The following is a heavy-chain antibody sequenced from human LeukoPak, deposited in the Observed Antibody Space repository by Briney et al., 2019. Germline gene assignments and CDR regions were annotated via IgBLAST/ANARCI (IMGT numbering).Heavy chain of an antibody. Sequence: ASVKVSCKASGGTFSSYAISWVRQAPGQGLEWMGGIIPIFGTANYARKFQGRVTITADKSTSTAYMELSSLISKDTAVYYCARDALYYYDSSGYSGAYYFDYWGQGTLVTVSS. J-gene: IGHJ4*02. CDR1: GGTFSSYA. CDR3: ARDALYYYDSSGYSGAYYFDY. D-gene: IGHD3-22*01. V-gene: IGHV1-69*06. CDR2: IIPIFGTA.